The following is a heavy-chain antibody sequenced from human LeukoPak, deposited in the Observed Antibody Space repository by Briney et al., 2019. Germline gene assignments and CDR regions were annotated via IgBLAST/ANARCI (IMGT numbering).Heavy chain of an antibody. CDR1: GYTFTSYG. V-gene: IGHV1-8*02. CDR3: ARGDGYYGDYVVY. J-gene: IGHJ4*02. D-gene: IGHD4-17*01. Sequence: GASVKVSCKASGYTFTSYGISWVRQAPGQGLEWMGWMNPNSGNTGYAQKFQGRVTMTRNTSISTAYMELSSLRSEDTAVYYCARGDGYYGDYVVYWGQGTLVTVSS. CDR2: MNPNSGNT.